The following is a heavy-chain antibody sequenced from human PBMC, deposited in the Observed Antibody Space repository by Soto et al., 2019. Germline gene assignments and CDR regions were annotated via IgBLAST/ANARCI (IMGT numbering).Heavy chain of an antibody. Sequence: PSETLSLTCTVSGGSISSSSYYWGWIRQPPGKGLEWIGSIYYSGSTYYSPSLKSRVTISVDTSKNQFSLKLSSVTAADTAVYYCARRKGGYSAYNDVGIDYWGQGPLVTVS. CDR2: IYYSGST. CDR1: GGSISSSSYY. V-gene: IGHV4-39*01. CDR3: ARRKGGYSAYNDVGIDY. J-gene: IGHJ4*02. D-gene: IGHD5-12*01.